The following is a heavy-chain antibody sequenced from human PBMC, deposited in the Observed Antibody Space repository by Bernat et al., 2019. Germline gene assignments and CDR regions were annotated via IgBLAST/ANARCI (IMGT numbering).Heavy chain of an antibody. V-gene: IGHV3-30-3*01. CDR1: GFTFSTYA. D-gene: IGHD2-2*01. Sequence: QVQLAESGGGVVQPGRSLRLSCAASGFTFSTYAMHWVRQAPGKGLEWVADISYDGSNKYYPDSVRGRFSISRDNSKNTLYLQMSSLRAEDTAVYYCAGVLVPAVNAQNYYYYGMDVWGQGTTVTVSS. CDR2: ISYDGSNK. J-gene: IGHJ6*02. CDR3: AGVLVPAVNAQNYYYYGMDV.